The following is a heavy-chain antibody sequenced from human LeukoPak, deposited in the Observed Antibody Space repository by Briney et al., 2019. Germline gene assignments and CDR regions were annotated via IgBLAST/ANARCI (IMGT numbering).Heavy chain of an antibody. J-gene: IGHJ4*02. CDR2: ITSSGSIT. CDR1: GFTFSDHY. V-gene: IGHV3-11*01. D-gene: IGHD4-17*01. Sequence: PGGSLRLSCTASGFTFSDHYMSWLRLSPGKGLEWLSYITSSGSITDYADSVKGRFTISRDNAKNTMFLQMNSLRPEDTAVYYCARGPDYGDPEWGQGTLVTVSS. CDR3: ARGPDYGDPE.